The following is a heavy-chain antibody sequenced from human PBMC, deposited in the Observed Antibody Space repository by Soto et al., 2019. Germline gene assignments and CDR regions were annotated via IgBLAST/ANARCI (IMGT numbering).Heavy chain of an antibody. V-gene: IGHV2-5*02. CDR1: GFSLSTSAEG. CDR3: AHKGGRGAAMDV. Sequence: QITLKESGPTVVQPTQTLTLTCSFSGFSLSTSAEGVAWIRQPPGKALEWLALIYWDDDERYSPFLKSRLTIAKDTSKNRVVLTMTNMDPVDTATYFCAHKGGRGAAMDVWGQGATVTVSS. CDR2: IYWDDDE. J-gene: IGHJ6*02. D-gene: IGHD2-15*01.